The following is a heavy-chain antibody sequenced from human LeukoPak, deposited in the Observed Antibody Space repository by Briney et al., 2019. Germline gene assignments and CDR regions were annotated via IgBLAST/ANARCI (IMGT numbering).Heavy chain of an antibody. Sequence: SETLSLTCTVSGGSITSSSYYWGWIRQPPGKGLGWIGSIYSSGSTYYNPSLKSRVTISLDTSMNHFSLKLSSVTAADTAVYYCARSGSGYLRYYFDYWGRGTLVTVSS. CDR1: GGSITSSSYY. J-gene: IGHJ4*02. CDR2: IYSSGST. D-gene: IGHD5-12*01. V-gene: IGHV4-39*07. CDR3: ARSGSGYLRYYFDY.